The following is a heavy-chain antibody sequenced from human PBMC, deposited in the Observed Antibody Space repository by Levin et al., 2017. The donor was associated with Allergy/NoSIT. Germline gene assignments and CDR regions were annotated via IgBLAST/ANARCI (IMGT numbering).Heavy chain of an antibody. CDR2: ISYDGIDK. D-gene: IGHD5/OR15-5a*01. J-gene: IGHJ6*02. V-gene: IGHV3-30*18. Sequence: GGSLRLSCAASGFTFSTYAMHWVRQAPGKGLEWVALISYDGIDKYYADSVKGRITISRDNSKNTVSLQINSLRTEDTAVYYCANDVASTIPNVAYYFYGLDVWGQGTTVTVSS. CDR3: ANDVASTIPNVAYYFYGLDV. CDR1: GFTFSTYA.